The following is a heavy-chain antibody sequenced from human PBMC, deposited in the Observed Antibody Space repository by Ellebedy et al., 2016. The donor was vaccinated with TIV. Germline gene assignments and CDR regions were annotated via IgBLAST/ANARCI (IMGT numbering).Heavy chain of an antibody. CDR2: IFNNGST. CDR3: ARNSWEQVVHYWYFDL. J-gene: IGHJ2*01. Sequence: SETLSLTCTVSGGSITSHYWNWVRQPPGKGLEWLGFIFNNGSTNYNPSLKSRVTISVDTSKNQFSLKLSSVTAADTAVYYCARNSWEQVVHYWYFDLWGRGTLVTVSS. V-gene: IGHV4-59*08. CDR1: GGSITSHY. D-gene: IGHD6-6*01.